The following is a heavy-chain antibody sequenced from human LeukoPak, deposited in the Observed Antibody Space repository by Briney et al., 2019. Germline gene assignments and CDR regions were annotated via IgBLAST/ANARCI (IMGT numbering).Heavy chain of an antibody. CDR1: GGSISNYY. Sequence: SETLSLTCTVSGGSISNYYWSWIRQFPGKGLEWIGYIYYSGSTNYNPSHKSRVTISVDTSKNQFSLKLSSVTAADTAVYYCARAGRLCSSTSCYGQFDYWGQGTLVTVSS. CDR2: IYYSGST. CDR3: ARAGRLCSSTSCYGQFDY. J-gene: IGHJ4*02. V-gene: IGHV4-59*01. D-gene: IGHD2-2*01.